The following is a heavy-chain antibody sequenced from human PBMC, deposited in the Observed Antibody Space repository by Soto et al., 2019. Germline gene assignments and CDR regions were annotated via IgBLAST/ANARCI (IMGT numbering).Heavy chain of an antibody. CDR3: ARSYQSGSPCWRNYFDY. CDR2: IIPIFGTA. Sequence: QVQLVQSGAEVKKPGSSVKVSCKASGGTFSSYAISWVRQAPGQGLEWMGGIIPIFGTANYAQKFQGRVTITADESTSTAYMELSSLRSEDTAVYYCARSYQSGSPCWRNYFDYWGQGTLVTVSS. V-gene: IGHV1-69*01. D-gene: IGHD1-26*01. J-gene: IGHJ4*02. CDR1: GGTFSSYA.